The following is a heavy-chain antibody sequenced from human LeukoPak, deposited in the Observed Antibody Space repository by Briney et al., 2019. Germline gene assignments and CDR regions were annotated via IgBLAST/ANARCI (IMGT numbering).Heavy chain of an antibody. CDR2: ISSSSSYI. V-gene: IGHV3-21*01. Sequence: GGSLRLSCAASGFTFSSYSMNWVRQAPGKRLEWVSSISSSSSYIYYADSVKGRFTISRDNAKNSLYLQMNSLRAEDTAVYYCARGVAAAARSFDYWGQGTLVTVSS. J-gene: IGHJ4*02. CDR3: ARGVAAAARSFDY. CDR1: GFTFSSYS. D-gene: IGHD6-13*01.